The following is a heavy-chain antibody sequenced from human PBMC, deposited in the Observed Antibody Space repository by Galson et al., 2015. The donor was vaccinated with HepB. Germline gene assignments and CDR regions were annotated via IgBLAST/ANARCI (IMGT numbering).Heavy chain of an antibody. CDR2: ISGSGGST. Sequence: SLRLSCAASGFTFSSYAMSWVRQAPGKGLEWVSAISGSGGSTYYADSVKGRFTISRDNSKNTLYLQMNSLRAEDTAVYYCAKWGPQLSGGDYGYFDYWGQGTLVTVSS. J-gene: IGHJ4*02. V-gene: IGHV3-23*01. D-gene: IGHD4-17*01. CDR3: AKWGPQLSGGDYGYFDY. CDR1: GFTFSSYA.